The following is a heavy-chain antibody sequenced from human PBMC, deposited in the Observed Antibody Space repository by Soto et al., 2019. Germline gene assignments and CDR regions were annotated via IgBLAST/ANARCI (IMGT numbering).Heavy chain of an antibody. Sequence: QVQLVESGGGVVQPGWSLRLSCAASGFTFSDYGMHWVRQAPGKGLEWVAVIWHDGSEKYYADSVKGRFNISRDNSKNTLYLQVNNLRVEDTAVYYCAREGSVAGTSLIDCWGQGALVTVSS. CDR2: IWHDGSEK. D-gene: IGHD6-19*01. J-gene: IGHJ4*02. CDR1: GFTFSDYG. V-gene: IGHV3-33*01. CDR3: AREGSVAGTSLIDC.